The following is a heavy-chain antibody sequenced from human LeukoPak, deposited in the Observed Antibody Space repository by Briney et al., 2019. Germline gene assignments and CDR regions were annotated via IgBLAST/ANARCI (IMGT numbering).Heavy chain of an antibody. J-gene: IGHJ4*02. CDR2: ISSSRSYI. Sequence: GGSLRLSCAASGFTFSSYSMNWVRQAPGKGLEWVSSISSSRSYIYYADSVKGRFTISRDNAKNSLYLQMNSLRAEDTAVYYCARDQADTAMVPPYFDYWGQGTLVTVSS. D-gene: IGHD5-18*01. V-gene: IGHV3-21*01. CDR1: GFTFSSYS. CDR3: ARDQADTAMVPPYFDY.